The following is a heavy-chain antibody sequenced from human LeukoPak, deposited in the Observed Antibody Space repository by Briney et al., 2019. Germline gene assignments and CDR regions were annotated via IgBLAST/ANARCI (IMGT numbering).Heavy chain of an antibody. D-gene: IGHD2-2*01. CDR3: ARDEDCSSTSCYLIRTPFDY. Sequence: GGSLRLSCAASGFTFSSYRMHWVRQAPGKGLEWVSYISSSSSTIYYADSVKGRFTISRDNAKNSLYLQMNSLRDEDTAVYYCARDEDCSSTSCYLIRTPFDYWGQGTLVTVSS. CDR2: ISSSSSTI. J-gene: IGHJ4*02. V-gene: IGHV3-48*02. CDR1: GFTFSSYR.